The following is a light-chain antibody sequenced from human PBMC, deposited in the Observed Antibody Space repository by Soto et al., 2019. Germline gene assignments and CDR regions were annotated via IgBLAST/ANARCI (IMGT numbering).Light chain of an antibody. CDR1: SSNIGAGYD. V-gene: IGLV1-40*01. CDR3: ATLDGSLPAEV. J-gene: IGLJ2*01. CDR2: GNR. Sequence: QSVLTQPTSVSGAPGQRVTISCTGSSSNIGAGYDVHWYQHRPGTAPKLLIFGNRNRPSGVPVPDRFSGSKSGTSGTLDITGLQTGDEADYYCATLDGSLPAEVFGGGTKLTVL.